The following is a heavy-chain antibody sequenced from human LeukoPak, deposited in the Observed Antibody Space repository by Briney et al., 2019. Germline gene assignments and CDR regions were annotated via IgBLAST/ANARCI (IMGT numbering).Heavy chain of an antibody. D-gene: IGHD6-13*01. V-gene: IGHV3-48*03. CDR2: ISSSGSTI. CDR3: GRLYSSSLNWFDP. J-gene: IGHJ5*02. CDR1: GFTFSSYE. Sequence: GGSLRLSCAASGFTFSSYEMNWVRQAPGKGLEWVSYISSSGSTIYYADSVKGRFTISRDNAKNSLYLQMNSLRAEDTAVYYCGRLYSSSLNWFDPWGQGTLVTVSS.